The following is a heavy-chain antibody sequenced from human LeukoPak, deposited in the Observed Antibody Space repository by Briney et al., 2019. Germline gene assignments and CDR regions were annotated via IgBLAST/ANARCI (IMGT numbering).Heavy chain of an antibody. D-gene: IGHD5-12*01. CDR2: IYWDDDK. J-gene: IGHJ4*02. V-gene: IGHV2-5*02. CDR3: AHGRSGHGSFDY. CDR1: GFSLSTSGVG. Sequence: SGPALVKPTPTLTLTCTFSGFSLSTSGVGVGWIRQPPGKALEWLALIYWDDDKRFSPSLRSRLTITKDTSKNQVVLTMTNMDPVDTATYYCAHGRSGHGSFDYWGQGTLVTVSS.